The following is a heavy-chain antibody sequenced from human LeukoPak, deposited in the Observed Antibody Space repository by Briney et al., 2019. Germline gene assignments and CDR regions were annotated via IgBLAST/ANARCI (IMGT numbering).Heavy chain of an antibody. CDR2: IYYSGSA. D-gene: IGHD5-18*01. CDR1: GGSISSSSFY. Sequence: PSETLSLTCSVSGGSISSSSFYWGWIRQPPGKGLEWIGSIYYSGSAYYNPSLKSRFTVSVDTSKNQFSLKVSSVTAADTAVYYCARQVVDTAMVDDASDVWGQGTMVTVSS. V-gene: IGHV4-39*01. CDR3: ARQVVDTAMVDDASDV. J-gene: IGHJ3*01.